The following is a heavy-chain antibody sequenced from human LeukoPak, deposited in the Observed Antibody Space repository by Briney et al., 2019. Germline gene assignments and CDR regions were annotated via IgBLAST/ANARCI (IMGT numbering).Heavy chain of an antibody. J-gene: IGHJ4*02. CDR1: GFPFSSYG. CDR3: ARVRPLGIFDY. CDR2: ISYDGSNK. V-gene: IGHV3-30*03. D-gene: IGHD7-27*01. Sequence: GGSLRLSCAASGFPFSSYGMHWVRQAPGKGLEWVAVISYDGSNKYYADSVKGRFTISRDNSKNTLYLQMNSLRAEDTAVYYCARVRPLGIFDYWGQGTLVTVSS.